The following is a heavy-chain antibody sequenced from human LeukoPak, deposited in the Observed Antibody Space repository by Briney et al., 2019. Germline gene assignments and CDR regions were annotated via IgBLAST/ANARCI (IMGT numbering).Heavy chain of an antibody. V-gene: IGHV4-34*01. CDR1: GGSFSGYY. CDR2: INHSGST. D-gene: IGHD1-26*01. CDR3: ARGVVGATDHFDY. J-gene: IGHJ4*02. Sequence: PSETLSLTCAVYGGSFSGYYWSWIRQPPGKGLEWIGEINHSGSTNYNPSLKSRVTISVDTSKNQFSLKLSSVTAADTAVYYCARGVVGATDHFDYWGQGTLVTVSS.